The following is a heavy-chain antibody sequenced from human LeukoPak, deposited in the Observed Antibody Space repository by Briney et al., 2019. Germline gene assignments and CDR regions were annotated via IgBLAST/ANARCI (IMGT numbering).Heavy chain of an antibody. CDR2: ISAYNGNT. CDR3: ARGTNSGSYYY. D-gene: IGHD1-26*01. CDR1: GYTFTSYG. V-gene: IGHV1-18*01. J-gene: IGHJ4*02. Sequence: ASVKVSCKASGYTFTSYGISWVRQAPGQGLEWMGWISAYNGNTNYAQKLQGRVTITADESTSTAYMELSSLRSEDTAVYYCARGTNSGSYYYWGQGTLVTVSS.